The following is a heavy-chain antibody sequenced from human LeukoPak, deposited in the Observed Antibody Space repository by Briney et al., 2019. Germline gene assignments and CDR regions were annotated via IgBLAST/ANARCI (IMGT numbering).Heavy chain of an antibody. CDR2: IWYDGSNK. CDR3: ARGGSEEKADLGDY. CDR1: GFPFISYG. D-gene: IGHD2-15*01. Sequence: PGRALRLSCAASGFPFISYGMHWVRPAPGKGVVWVAVIWYDGSNKYYSDFVKGRFNISRGNFKKKPELQMNSLRAEDRAVYYCARGGSEEKADLGDYWGQGTRVSVS. J-gene: IGHJ4*02. V-gene: IGHV3-33*01.